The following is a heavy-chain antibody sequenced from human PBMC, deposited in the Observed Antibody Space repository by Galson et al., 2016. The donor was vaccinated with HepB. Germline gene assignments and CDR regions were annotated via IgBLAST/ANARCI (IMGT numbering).Heavy chain of an antibody. CDR1: GFTFSDYY. J-gene: IGHJ4*02. V-gene: IGHV3-11*01. CDR2: ISSGNADTV. CDR3: ARVAKTGELDVDY. D-gene: IGHD7-27*01. Sequence: SLRLSCAASGFTFSDYYMGWIRQAPGKGLECVSYISSGNADTVYYAASVKGPFTITSNNAKTSLSLQMSSLRAEATALYYCARVAKTGELDVDYWGQGTLVLVSS.